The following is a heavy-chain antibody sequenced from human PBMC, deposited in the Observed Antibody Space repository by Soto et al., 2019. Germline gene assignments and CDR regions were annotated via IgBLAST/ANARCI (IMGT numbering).Heavy chain of an antibody. CDR2: ISGSGGST. J-gene: IGHJ6*03. Sequence: PVGSLRLSCAASGLIFSNYKMHWVRQAPGKGLEWVSAISGSGGSTYYADSVKGRFTISRDNSKNTLYLQMNSLRAEDTAVYYCAKPVDTDMAVNMDVWGKGTTVTVSS. CDR3: AKPVDTDMAVNMDV. V-gene: IGHV3-23*01. D-gene: IGHD5-18*01. CDR1: GLIFSNYK.